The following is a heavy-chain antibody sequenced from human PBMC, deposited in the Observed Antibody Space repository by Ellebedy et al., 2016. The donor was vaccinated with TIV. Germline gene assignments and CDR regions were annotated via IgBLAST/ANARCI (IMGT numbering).Heavy chain of an antibody. CDR2: ISSDGSDT. CDR3: ARHSGGHGFDI. CDR1: GYTFSSYA. Sequence: PGGSLRLSCAASGYTFSSYAMTWVRQAPGKGLVWVSHISSDGSDTSYADSVKGRFIISRDNAENTLDLQMSSLRAEDTALYYCARHSGGHGFDIWGQGTMVTVSP. J-gene: IGHJ3*02. V-gene: IGHV3-74*01. D-gene: IGHD2-21*01.